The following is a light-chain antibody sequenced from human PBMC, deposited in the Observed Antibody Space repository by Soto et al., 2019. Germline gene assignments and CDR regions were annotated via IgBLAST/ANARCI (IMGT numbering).Light chain of an antibody. J-gene: IGKJ3*01. CDR1: QSVSSY. CDR2: DAS. V-gene: IGKV3-11*01. Sequence: EIVLTQSPATLSLSPGERATLSCRASQSVSSYLAWYQQKPGQAPSLLIYDASNRATGIPARFSGSGSGTDFTLTISSLEPEYFAVYYCQQRSDWPTFGPGTKVDIK. CDR3: QQRSDWPT.